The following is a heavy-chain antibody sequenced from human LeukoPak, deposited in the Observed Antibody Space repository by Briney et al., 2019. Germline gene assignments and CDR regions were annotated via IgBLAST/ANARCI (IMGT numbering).Heavy chain of an antibody. CDR3: ARFKGYYYGMDV. V-gene: IGHV4-59*01. CDR2: IYYSGST. CDR1: GGSISSYY. Sequence: PSETLSLTCTVSGGSISSYYWSWIRQPPGKGLEWIGYIYYSGSTNYNPSLKSRVTISVDTSKNQLSLKLSSVTAADTAVYYCARFKGYYYGMDVWGQGTTVTVSS. J-gene: IGHJ6*02.